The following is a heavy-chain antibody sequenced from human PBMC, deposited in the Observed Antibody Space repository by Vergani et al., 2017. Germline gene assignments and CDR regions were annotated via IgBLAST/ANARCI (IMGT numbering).Heavy chain of an antibody. CDR3: ASRTYYYYYMDV. CDR1: GYTFSSYA. CDR2: ISGSGGST. V-gene: IGHV3-23*01. J-gene: IGHJ6*03. Sequence: EVQLLESGGGLVQPGGSLRLSCAASGYTFSSYAMSWVRQAPGKGLEWVSAISGSGGSTHYADSVKGRFTISRDKSKNTLYLQMNSLRAEDTAVYYCASRTYYYYYMDVWGKGTTVTVSS.